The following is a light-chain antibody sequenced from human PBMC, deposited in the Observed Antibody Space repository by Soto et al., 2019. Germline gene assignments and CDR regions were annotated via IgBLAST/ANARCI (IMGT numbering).Light chain of an antibody. Sequence: DIQRTQSPSTLSASVGDRVTITCRASQSIGSGLAWYQQKPGTAPKLLIHDVSSLESGVPSRFSGSGSGTEFTLTIRSLQPDDSATYYCQQCNSFWTFGQGTKVDIK. CDR2: DVS. J-gene: IGKJ1*01. CDR3: QQCNSFWT. CDR1: QSIGSG. V-gene: IGKV1-5*01.